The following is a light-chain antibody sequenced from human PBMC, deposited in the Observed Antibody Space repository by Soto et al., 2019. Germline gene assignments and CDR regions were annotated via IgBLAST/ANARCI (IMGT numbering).Light chain of an antibody. CDR1: QSISIW. CDR3: QQYNDYSWT. Sequence: DIPMTQSPSTLSASVGDRVAITCRASQSISIWLAWYQQKPGKAPKLLIYKASSLESGVPSRFSGSGSGTEFTLTISSLQPDDFATYYCQQYNDYSWTFDQGTKVEIK. CDR2: KAS. V-gene: IGKV1-5*03. J-gene: IGKJ1*01.